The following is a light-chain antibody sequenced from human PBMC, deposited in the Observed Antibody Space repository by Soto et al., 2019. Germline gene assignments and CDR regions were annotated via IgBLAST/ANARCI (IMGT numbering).Light chain of an antibody. CDR1: QSTSIY. CDR2: AAF. CDR3: QHSYRTPLP. Sequence: DIQMTQSPSSLSASVGDTVTITCRASQSTSIYLNWYQQKPGKAPSLLIYAAFSLENGVPSRFSGSGSGTDFTLTISSLQREDFATSYCQHSYRTPLPFGGGTKVEIK. V-gene: IGKV1-39*01. J-gene: IGKJ4*01.